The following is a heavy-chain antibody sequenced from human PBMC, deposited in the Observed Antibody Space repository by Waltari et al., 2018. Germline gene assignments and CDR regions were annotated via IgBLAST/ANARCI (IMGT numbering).Heavy chain of an antibody. CDR2: SNSDGRRT. V-gene: IGHV3-74*01. J-gene: IGHJ2*01. CDR3: ARGARRTTVTTGWWYFDL. D-gene: IGHD4-17*01. Sequence: QAPGRGLVWVSRSNSDGRRTSYADSGKGRCTISKANAKNTVYLQMNSLRAEDTVIYYCARGARRTTVTTGWWYFDLWGRGTLVTVSS.